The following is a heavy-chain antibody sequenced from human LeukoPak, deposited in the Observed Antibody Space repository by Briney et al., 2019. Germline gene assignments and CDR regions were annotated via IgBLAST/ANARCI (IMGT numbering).Heavy chain of an antibody. J-gene: IGHJ6*02. CDR3: ARGGSGSYYSVYYAVDV. CDR2: IYYSGTT. Sequence: SQTLSLTCTVSGGSISSGGNFWSWIRQRPGKGLEWIGFIYYSGTTYSNPSLKSRVAISADTSKNEFSLKLNSLTAADTAVYYCARGGSGSYYSVYYAVDVWGQGATVTVS. CDR1: GGSISSGGNF. D-gene: IGHD1-26*01. V-gene: IGHV4-31*03.